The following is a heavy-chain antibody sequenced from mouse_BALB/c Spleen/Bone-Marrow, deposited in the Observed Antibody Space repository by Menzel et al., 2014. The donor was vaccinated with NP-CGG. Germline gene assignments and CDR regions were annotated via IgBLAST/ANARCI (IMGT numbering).Heavy chain of an antibody. Sequence: VQLKQSGPELVKPGASVKMSCKASGYTFTSYVMHWVKQKPGQGLEWIGYINPNNDGSKYNEKFKGKATLTTDKSSSTAYMELSSLTSEDSAVYYCARGKTYAMDYWGQGTSVTVSS. D-gene: IGHD2-1*01. CDR3: ARGKTYAMDY. J-gene: IGHJ4*01. CDR1: GYTFTSYV. V-gene: IGHV1-14*01. CDR2: INPNNDGS.